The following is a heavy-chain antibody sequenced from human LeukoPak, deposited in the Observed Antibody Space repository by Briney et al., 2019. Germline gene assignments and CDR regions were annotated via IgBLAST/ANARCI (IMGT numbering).Heavy chain of an antibody. CDR2: IKQDGSEK. J-gene: IGHJ4*02. Sequence: GGSLRLSCEASGFTFSSYWISWVRQAPGKGLEGVANIKQDGSEKYYVDSVKGRFTISRDNAKNSLYLQMNSLRAEDTAVYYCARGPYYYDSSGYYNYWGQGTLVTVSS. D-gene: IGHD3-22*01. V-gene: IGHV3-7*01. CDR1: GFTFSSYW. CDR3: ARGPYYYDSSGYYNY.